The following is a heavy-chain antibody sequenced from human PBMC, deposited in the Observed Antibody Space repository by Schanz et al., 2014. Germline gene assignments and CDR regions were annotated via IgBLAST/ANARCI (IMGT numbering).Heavy chain of an antibody. J-gene: IGHJ4*02. CDR1: GFTFGSYA. CDR3: VGIHVAVAEAFY. D-gene: IGHD6-19*01. Sequence: EVRLLESGGGLVQPGGSLRLSCVGSGFTFGSYAMNWVRQAPGKGLEWVSTIRTSASDTFYADSVKGRFTISRDNAKNTVYLQMNSLRAEDTALYYCVGIHVAVAEAFYWGQGALVIVS. CDR2: IRTSASDT. V-gene: IGHV3-23*01.